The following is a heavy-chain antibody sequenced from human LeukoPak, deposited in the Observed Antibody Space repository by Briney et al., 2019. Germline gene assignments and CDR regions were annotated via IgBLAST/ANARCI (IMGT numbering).Heavy chain of an antibody. CDR2: TCYRSKWYN. CDR3: ARSGSYRFDY. D-gene: IGHD1-26*01. J-gene: IGHJ4*02. Sequence: SQTLSLTCAISGDSVSSDSATWNWIRQSPSRGLEWLGRTCYRSKWYNDYAVSVESRITINPDTSKNQFSLHLNSVTPEDTAVYYCARSGSYRFDYWGQGTLVTVSS. V-gene: IGHV6-1*01. CDR1: GDSVSSDSAT.